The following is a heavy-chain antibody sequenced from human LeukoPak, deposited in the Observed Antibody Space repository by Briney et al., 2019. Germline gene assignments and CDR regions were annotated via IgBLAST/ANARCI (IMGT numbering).Heavy chain of an antibody. J-gene: IGHJ5*02. CDR1: GGSFSGYY. CDR3: ARGLVYYDFWSGYSHNNWFDP. Sequence: PSETLSLTCAVYGGSFSGYYWSWIRQPPGKGLEWIGEINHSGSTNYNPSLKSRVTISVDTSKNQFSLKLSSVTAADTAVYYCARGLVYYDFWSGYSHNNWFDPWGQGTLVTVSS. CDR2: INHSGST. V-gene: IGHV4-34*01. D-gene: IGHD3-3*01.